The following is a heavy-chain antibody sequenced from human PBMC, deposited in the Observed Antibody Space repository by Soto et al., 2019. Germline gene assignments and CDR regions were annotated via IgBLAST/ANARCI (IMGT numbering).Heavy chain of an antibody. V-gene: IGHV1-18*01. CDR2: ISAYNGNT. CDR1: GYTFTSYG. CDR3: ARDVVVPALNYYGMDV. Sequence: ASVKVSCKASGYTFTSYGISWVRQAPGQGLEWMGWISAYNGNTNYAQKLQGRVTMTTDTSTSTAYMELRSLRSDDTAVYYCARDVVVPALNYYGMDVWGQGTTVTVSS. D-gene: IGHD2-2*01. J-gene: IGHJ6*02.